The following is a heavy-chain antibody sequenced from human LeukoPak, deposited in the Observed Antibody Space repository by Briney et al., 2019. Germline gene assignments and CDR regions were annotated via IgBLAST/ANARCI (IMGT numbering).Heavy chain of an antibody. V-gene: IGHV3-23*01. CDR1: GFTFSSYW. CDR3: AKDSFWSGYRPYYFDY. J-gene: IGHJ4*02. CDR2: ISGSGGST. Sequence: GGSLRLSCAASGFTFSSYWMSWVRQAPGKGLEWVSAISGSGGSTYYADSVKGRFTISRDNSKNTLYLQMNSLRAEDTAVYYCAKDSFWSGYRPYYFDYWGQGTLVTVSS. D-gene: IGHD3-3*01.